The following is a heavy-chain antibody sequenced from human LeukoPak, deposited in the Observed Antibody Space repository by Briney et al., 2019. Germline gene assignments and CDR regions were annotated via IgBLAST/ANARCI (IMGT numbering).Heavy chain of an antibody. Sequence: PETLSLTCTVSGGSISSSSYYWGWIRQPPGKGLEWIGSIYYSGSTYYNPSLKSRVTISVNTSKNQFSLKLSSVTAADTAVYYCASPYSYGDAFDIWGQGTMVTVSS. CDR1: GGSISSSSYY. CDR3: ASPYSYGDAFDI. V-gene: IGHV4-39*01. D-gene: IGHD5-18*01. J-gene: IGHJ3*02. CDR2: IYYSGST.